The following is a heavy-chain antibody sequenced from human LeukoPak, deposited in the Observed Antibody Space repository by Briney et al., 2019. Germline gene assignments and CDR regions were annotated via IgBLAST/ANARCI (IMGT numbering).Heavy chain of an antibody. D-gene: IGHD2-2*01. J-gene: IGHJ4*02. V-gene: IGHV3-23*01. Sequence: GGSLRLSCVGSGFTFSSHDMIWVRQAPGKGLEWVSDIGGRDTRINYADSVKGRFTISRDNSKNTVYLQMSSLRVEDTAIYYCASEGKYCSSSACQFDYWGQGTLVTVSS. CDR3: ASEGKYCSSSACQFDY. CDR2: IGGRDTRI. CDR1: GFTFSSHD.